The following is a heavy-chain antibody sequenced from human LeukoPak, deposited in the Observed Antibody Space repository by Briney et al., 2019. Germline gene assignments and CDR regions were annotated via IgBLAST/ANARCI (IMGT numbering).Heavy chain of an antibody. CDR3: AKGRKYGGNSYFDY. CDR2: ISGSGGST. CDR1: GFVFTNYW. J-gene: IGHJ4*02. D-gene: IGHD4-23*01. V-gene: IGHV3-23*01. Sequence: GGSLRLSCAASGFVFTNYWMSWIRQAPGKGLEWVSAISGSGGSTYYADSVKGRFTISRDNSKNTLYLQMNSLRAEDTAVYYCAKGRKYGGNSYFDYWGQGTLVTVSS.